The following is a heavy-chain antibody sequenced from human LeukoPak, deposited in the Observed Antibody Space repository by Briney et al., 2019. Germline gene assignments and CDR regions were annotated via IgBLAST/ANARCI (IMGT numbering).Heavy chain of an antibody. V-gene: IGHV3-33*01. D-gene: IGHD6-13*01. CDR2: TWFDGSNK. CDR3: ASAAGPFDN. Sequence: PGTSLRLSCAASGFTFSTYAMHWVRQAPGKGPEWVAVTWFDGSNKYYADSVKGRFTISRDNSKNTLYLEMNNLRAEDTAVYYCASAAGPFDNWGQGTLVTVSS. J-gene: IGHJ4*02. CDR1: GFTFSTYA.